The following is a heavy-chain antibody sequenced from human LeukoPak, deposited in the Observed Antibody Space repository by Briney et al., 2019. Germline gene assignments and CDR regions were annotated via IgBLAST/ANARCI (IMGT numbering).Heavy chain of an antibody. CDR3: ARTAVAGTGGWYFDL. CDR1: GYSFTSYW. Sequence: GESLKISCKGSGYSFTSYWIGWVRQMPGKRLEWMGIIYPGDSDTRYSPSFQGQVTISADKSISTAYLQWSSLKASDTAMYYCARTAVAGTGGWYFDLWGRGTLVTVSS. V-gene: IGHV5-51*01. J-gene: IGHJ2*01. D-gene: IGHD6-19*01. CDR2: IYPGDSDT.